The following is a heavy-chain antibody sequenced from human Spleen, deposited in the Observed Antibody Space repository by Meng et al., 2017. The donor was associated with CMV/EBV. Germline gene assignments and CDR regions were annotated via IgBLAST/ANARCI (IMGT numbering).Heavy chain of an antibody. J-gene: IGHJ4*02. CDR2: IYPNSGDI. CDR1: GYTFSDYY. Sequence: ASVKVSCKASGYTFSDYYVHWVRQAPGQGLEWMGCIYPNSGDIKYLHKFRGRVTMTRDTSISTAYMELSRLRSDDTAVYYCVPYSYDKGLFDYWGQGTLVTVSS. D-gene: IGHD3-22*01. V-gene: IGHV1-2*07. CDR3: VPYSYDKGLFDY.